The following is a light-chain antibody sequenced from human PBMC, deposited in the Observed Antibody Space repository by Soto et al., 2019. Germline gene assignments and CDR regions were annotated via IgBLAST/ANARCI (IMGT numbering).Light chain of an antibody. Sequence: QSVLTQPASVSGSPGQSITISCTGTSSDIGRYNYVSWYQQHPGKAPKVIISEATNRPSGVSDRFPGSKSGNTASLTISGLQAEDEADYSCSSYTGGSSLYVFGTGSKVTVL. CDR2: EAT. J-gene: IGLJ1*01. CDR1: SSDIGRYNY. CDR3: SSYTGGSSLYV. V-gene: IGLV2-14*01.